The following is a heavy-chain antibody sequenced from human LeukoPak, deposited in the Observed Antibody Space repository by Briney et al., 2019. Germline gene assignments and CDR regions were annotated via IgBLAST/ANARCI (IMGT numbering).Heavy chain of an antibody. CDR1: GFTFSSYA. CDR3: ARGGYYYDSRDYIRELDY. CDR2: ISSNGGST. Sequence: PGGSLRLSCAASGFTFSSYAMHWVRQAPGKGLEYVSAISSNGGSTYYANSVKGRFTISRDNSKNTLYLQMGSLRAEDMAVYYCARGGYYYDSRDYIRELDYWGQGTLVTVSS. D-gene: IGHD3-22*01. V-gene: IGHV3-64*01. J-gene: IGHJ4*02.